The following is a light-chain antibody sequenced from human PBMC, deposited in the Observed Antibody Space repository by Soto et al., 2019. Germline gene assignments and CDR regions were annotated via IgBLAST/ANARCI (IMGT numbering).Light chain of an antibody. J-gene: IGKJ1*01. CDR1: QSVSSDY. V-gene: IGKV3-20*01. Sequence: EIVLTQSPGTLSLSPGERATLSCRASQSVSSDYLAWYQQKPGQAPRLLIYGASSRATGIPDRFSGSGSGADFTLTISRXEPEDFAVYYCQEYGSSPWTFGQGTKVDTK. CDR3: QEYGSSPWT. CDR2: GAS.